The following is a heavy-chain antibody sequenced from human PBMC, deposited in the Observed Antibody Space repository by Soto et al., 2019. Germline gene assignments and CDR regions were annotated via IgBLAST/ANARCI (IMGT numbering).Heavy chain of an antibody. V-gene: IGHV1-18*04. D-gene: IGHD3-10*01. Sequence: ASVKVSCKASGYTFTSYGISWVRQAPLQVLEWMVCISGYNGNTKYAQKVQGRVTLTTDTSTSTAYMELRSLRSHDTAVYYCARDKMVDPFGWGTFDLWGPGTAVTVSS. CDR3: ARDKMVDPFGWGTFDL. J-gene: IGHJ5*02. CDR2: ISGYNGNT. CDR1: GYTFTSYG.